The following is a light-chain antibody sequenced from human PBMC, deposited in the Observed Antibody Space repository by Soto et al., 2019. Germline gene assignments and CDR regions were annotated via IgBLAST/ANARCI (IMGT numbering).Light chain of an antibody. J-gene: IGKJ1*01. CDR3: QQYAKAPLT. V-gene: IGKV3-20*01. CDR1: QIVNNNY. Sequence: PGERATLSCRASQIVNNNYLAWYQQKPGQAPRLVIYAASSRATGVPDRFSGSGSGTDFTLTISRLEPEDFAVYYCQQYAKAPLTFGQGTKVEIK. CDR2: AAS.